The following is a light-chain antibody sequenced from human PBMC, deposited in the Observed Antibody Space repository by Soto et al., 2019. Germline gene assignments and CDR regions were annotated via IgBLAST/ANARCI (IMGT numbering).Light chain of an antibody. Sequence: QSALTQPASVSGSPGQSITISCTGTSSDVGSYNLVSWYQQHPNKAPKLMIYEGSKRPSGVSNRFSGSKSGNTASLTISGRQAEDEADYYCCSYAGSSTFVVFGTGTKLTVL. V-gene: IGLV2-23*03. CDR2: EGS. CDR3: CSYAGSSTFVV. CDR1: SSDVGSYNL. J-gene: IGLJ1*01.